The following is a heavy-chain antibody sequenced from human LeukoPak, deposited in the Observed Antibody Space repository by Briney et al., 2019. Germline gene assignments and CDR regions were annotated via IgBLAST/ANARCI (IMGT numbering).Heavy chain of an antibody. CDR2: IILSGGST. Sequence: VAAVSLCCKAYGSSFTSSYMHMGWEGPGQGLGLVWVIILSGGSTSYAQKFPGRVTMTRYTSPSTDYMKLSSLRSEDTAVYYCARDRVVTPQYYYYGMDVWGQGTTVTVSS. CDR3: ARDRVVTPQYYYYGMDV. D-gene: IGHD4-23*01. V-gene: IGHV1-46*01. CDR1: GSSFTSSY. J-gene: IGHJ6*02.